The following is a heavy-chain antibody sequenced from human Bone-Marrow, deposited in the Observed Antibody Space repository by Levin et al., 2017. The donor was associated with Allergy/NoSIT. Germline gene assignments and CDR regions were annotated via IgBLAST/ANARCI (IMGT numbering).Heavy chain of an antibody. J-gene: IGHJ5*02. CDR3: ARRYYDFWSGYPFHNWFDP. Sequence: SETLSLTCAVYGGSFSGYYWSWICQPPGPGQERIGEINHSGSTNYNPSLKSRVTISVDTSKNQFSLKLSFVTAAETAVYYCARRYYDFWSGYPFHNWFDPWGQGTLVTVSS. D-gene: IGHD3-3*01. CDR2: INHSGST. CDR1: GGSFSGYY. V-gene: IGHV4-34*01.